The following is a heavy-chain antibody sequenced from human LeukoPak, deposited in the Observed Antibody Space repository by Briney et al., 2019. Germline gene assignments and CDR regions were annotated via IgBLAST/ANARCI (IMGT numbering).Heavy chain of an antibody. V-gene: IGHV4-39*01. Sequence: SETLSLTCTVSGGSISSSSYYWGWLRQPPGKGLEWIGSIYYSGSTYYNPSLKSRVTISVDTSKNQFSLKLSSVTAADTAVYYCARRTSGWYNNFDYWGQGTLVTVSS. CDR3: ARRTSGWYNNFDY. CDR2: IYYSGST. CDR1: GGSISSSSYY. D-gene: IGHD6-19*01. J-gene: IGHJ4*02.